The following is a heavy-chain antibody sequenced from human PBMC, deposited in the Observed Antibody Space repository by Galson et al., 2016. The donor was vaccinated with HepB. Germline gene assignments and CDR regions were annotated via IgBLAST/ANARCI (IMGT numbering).Heavy chain of an antibody. CDR3: ARSLGSGDYYIFDS. CDR2: IYPCDSDT. J-gene: IGHJ4*02. V-gene: IGHV5-51*01. CDR1: GYSFTTHW. D-gene: IGHD3-10*01. Sequence: QSGAEVKKAGESLKISCKGSGYSFTTHWIGWVRQMPGKGLEWMGIIYPCDSDTRYRPSFQGQVPISVDKSISTVYLQWSSLKASDTAIYYFARSLGSGDYYIFDSWGQGTLVTVSS.